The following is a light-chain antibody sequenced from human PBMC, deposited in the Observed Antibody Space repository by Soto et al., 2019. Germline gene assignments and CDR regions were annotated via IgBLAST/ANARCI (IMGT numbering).Light chain of an antibody. CDR3: QQYDNWPLT. Sequence: DIQMTQSPSTLSASVGDRVTITCRASQTISSWVAWYQQKPGKAPRLLIYKTSSLESGVPSRFSGSGSGTEFTLTISSLQSEDFAVYYCQQYDNWPLTFGGGTKVDIK. CDR2: KTS. V-gene: IGKV1-5*03. J-gene: IGKJ4*01. CDR1: QTISSW.